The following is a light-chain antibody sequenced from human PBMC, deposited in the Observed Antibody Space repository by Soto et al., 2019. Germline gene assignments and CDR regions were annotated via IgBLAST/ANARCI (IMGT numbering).Light chain of an antibody. CDR2: CAS. J-gene: IGKJ3*01. V-gene: IGKV3-20*01. CDR3: QQYWSSPPIS. CDR1: QSVSTTY. Sequence: DIVLTQSPGTLSLSPGVRATLSCRASQSVSTTYLAWYHQKPGPAPRLLIYCASTRATGIPDRVSGSGSGTDFTFTISRLEPEDFAVYYCQQYWSSPPISFGPGTKGDSK.